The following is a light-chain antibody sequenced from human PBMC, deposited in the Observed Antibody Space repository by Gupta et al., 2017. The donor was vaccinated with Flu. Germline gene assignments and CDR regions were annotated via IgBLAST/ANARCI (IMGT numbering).Light chain of an antibody. J-gene: IGLJ2*01. CDR1: SSDVGGFNY. CDR2: AVT. CDR3: GSYAGSNNLV. V-gene: IGLV2-8*01. Sequence: SALPQPPSASGSPGQSFSISCTGPSSDVGGFNYVSWYQQYPGKAPKLLIYAVTKRPSGVPDRFSGSRSGNTASLTVSGLQAEDEAHYYCGSYAGSNNLVFGGGTKLTVL.